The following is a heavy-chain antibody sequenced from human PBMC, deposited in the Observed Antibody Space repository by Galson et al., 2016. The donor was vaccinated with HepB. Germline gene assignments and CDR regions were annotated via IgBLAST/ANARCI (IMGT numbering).Heavy chain of an antibody. Sequence: SLRLSCAASGFMFSSYAMHWVRQAPGKGLEWVAFVSSDGTNQYYTDSVKGRFAISRDNSKSTLYLQMNGLRPDDSALYYCAREVTYCSGGGCYYFDYWGQGTLVTVSS. CDR3: AREVTYCSGGGCYYFDY. D-gene: IGHD2-15*01. J-gene: IGHJ4*02. CDR2: VSSDGTNQ. V-gene: IGHV3-30*09. CDR1: GFMFSSYA.